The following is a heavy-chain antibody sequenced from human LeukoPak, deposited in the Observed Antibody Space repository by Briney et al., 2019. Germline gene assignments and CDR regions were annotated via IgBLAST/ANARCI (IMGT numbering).Heavy chain of an antibody. V-gene: IGHV4-38-2*02. CDR2: ISHSGST. Sequence: PSETLSLTCTVSGYSISSGYYWGWIRPPPGKGLKWIGSISHSGSTYYNPSLKSRVTISVDTSKNQFSLKLSSVTAADTAVYYCARGSGWYFYWGQGTLVTVSS. CDR1: GYSISSGYY. J-gene: IGHJ4*02. CDR3: ARGSGWYFY. D-gene: IGHD6-19*01.